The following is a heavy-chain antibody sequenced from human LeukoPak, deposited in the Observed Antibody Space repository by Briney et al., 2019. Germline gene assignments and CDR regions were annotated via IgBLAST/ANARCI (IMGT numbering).Heavy chain of an antibody. V-gene: IGHV4-39*01. J-gene: IGHJ4*02. CDR3: ARLAYSGSYPNYFDY. D-gene: IGHD1-26*01. CDR2: IYYRGST. Sequence: SETLSLTCTVSGGSISNSGYYWGWICRPPGKGLEWIGTIYYRGSTYYNSSLKSRVTISVDTSKNQFSLRLTSVTAADTAVYYCARLAYSGSYPNYFDYWGQGTLVTVSS. CDR1: GGSISNSGYY.